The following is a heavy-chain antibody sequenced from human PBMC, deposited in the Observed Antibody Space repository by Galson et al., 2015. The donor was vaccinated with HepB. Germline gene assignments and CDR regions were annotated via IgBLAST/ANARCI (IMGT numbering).Heavy chain of an antibody. D-gene: IGHD3-22*01. V-gene: IGHV3-23*01. CDR1: GFTFSSYA. Sequence: SLRLSCEASGFTFSSYAMSWVRQAPGKGLEWVSAISGSGGSTYYADSVKGRFTISRDNSKNTLYLQMNSLRAEDTAVYYCAKLEIVVVSEYYFDYWGQGTLVTVSS. J-gene: IGHJ4*02. CDR3: AKLEIVVVSEYYFDY. CDR2: ISGSGGST.